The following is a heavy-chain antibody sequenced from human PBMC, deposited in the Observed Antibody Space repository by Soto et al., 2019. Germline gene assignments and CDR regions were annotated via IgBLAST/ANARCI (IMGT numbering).Heavy chain of an antibody. CDR3: ARATAPYCSTTSCPLDY. J-gene: IGHJ4*02. CDR2: ISFDGSNK. Sequence: QVQLVESGGGVVQRGGSLRLSCVASGFTFSSYGIHWVRQAPGKGLQWVAVISFDGSNKRYADSVKGRFTISRDNSKDTLYLLMNSLRAEDRAVYYCARATAPYCSTTSCPLDYWGPGTLVTVS. CDR1: GFTFSSYG. D-gene: IGHD2-2*01. V-gene: IGHV3-30*03.